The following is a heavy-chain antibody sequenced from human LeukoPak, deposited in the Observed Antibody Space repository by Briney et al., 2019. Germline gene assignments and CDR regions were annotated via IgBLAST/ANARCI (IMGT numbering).Heavy chain of an antibody. Sequence: GGSLRLSCAASGFTFSGSAMHWVRQASGKGLEWVGRIRSKPNSYATAYAATVKGRFTISRDDLKSTAYLQMNSLKTEGTAVYYCTGAVSGTGDWYFDLWGRGTLVTVSS. CDR1: GFTFSGSA. V-gene: IGHV3-73*01. D-gene: IGHD6-19*01. CDR2: IRSKPNSYAT. CDR3: TGAVSGTGDWYFDL. J-gene: IGHJ2*01.